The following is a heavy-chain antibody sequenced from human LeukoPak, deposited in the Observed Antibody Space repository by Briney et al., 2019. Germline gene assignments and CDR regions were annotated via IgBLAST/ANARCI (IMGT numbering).Heavy chain of an antibody. CDR3: AREITRHMDV. Sequence: PETLSLTCAVSGGSISSSNSYWGWIRQPPGKGLEWIGGIYYSGITYSNPSLKSRVTISVDTSRNQFSLKLSPVTAADTAVYYRAREITRHMDVWGKGTMVSVS. V-gene: IGHV4-39*07. D-gene: IGHD1-14*01. CDR1: GGSISSSNSY. J-gene: IGHJ6*03. CDR2: IYYSGIT.